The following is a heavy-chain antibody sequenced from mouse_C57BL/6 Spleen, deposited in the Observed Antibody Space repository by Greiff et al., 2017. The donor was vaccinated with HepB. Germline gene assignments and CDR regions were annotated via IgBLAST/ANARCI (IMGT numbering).Heavy chain of an antibody. V-gene: IGHV1-50*01. CDR1: GYTFTSYW. CDR2: IDPSDSYT. J-gene: IGHJ3*01. D-gene: IGHD1-1*01. CDR3: ARRQCGSSYPAGFAY. Sequence: QVQLQQPGAELVKPGASVKLSCKASGYTFTSYWMQWVNQRPGQGLEWIGEIDPSDSYTNYNQKFKGKATLTVDTSSSTASMQLSSLTTEDSAVYYCARRQCGSSYPAGFAYWGQGTLVTVSA.